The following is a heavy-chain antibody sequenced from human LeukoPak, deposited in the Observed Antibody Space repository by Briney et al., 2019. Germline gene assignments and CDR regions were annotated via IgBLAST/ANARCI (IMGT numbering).Heavy chain of an antibody. V-gene: IGHV1-8*01. CDR1: GYTSPFYG. CDR2: MNPNSGNT. CDR3: ARGIGDSLVNWFDP. J-gene: IGHJ5*02. D-gene: IGHD6-13*01. Sequence: ASVMVSCKVSGYTSPFYGITWVRQAPGQGLEWMGWMNPNSGNTGYAQKFQGRVTMTRNTSISTAYMELSSLRSEDTAVYYCARGIGDSLVNWFDPWGQGTLVTVSS.